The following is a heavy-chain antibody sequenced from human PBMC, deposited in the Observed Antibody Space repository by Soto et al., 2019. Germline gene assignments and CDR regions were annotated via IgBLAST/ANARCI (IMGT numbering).Heavy chain of an antibody. D-gene: IGHD3-16*01. CDR1: GYTLTELS. CDR3: ATGLRDRSWFDP. CDR2: FDPEDGET. V-gene: IGHV1-24*01. J-gene: IGHJ5*02. Sequence: GASVKVSCKVSGYTLTELSMHWVRQAPGKGLEWMGGFDPEDGETIYAQKFQGRVTMTEDTSTDTAYMELSSLRPEDTAVYYCATGLRDRSWFDPWGQGTLVTVSS.